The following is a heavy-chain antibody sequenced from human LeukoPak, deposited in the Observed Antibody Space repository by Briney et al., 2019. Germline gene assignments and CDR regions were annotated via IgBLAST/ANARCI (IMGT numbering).Heavy chain of an antibody. Sequence: GGSLRLSCAASGFTFSSYAMSWVRQAPGKGLEWVSAISGSGGSTYYADSVKGRFTISRDNSKNTLYLQMNSLRAEDTAVYYCAKGIPSYYYDSSGYYLFDYWGQGTLVTVSS. D-gene: IGHD3-22*01. J-gene: IGHJ4*02. CDR3: AKGIPSYYYDSSGYYLFDY. CDR2: ISGSGGST. V-gene: IGHV3-23*01. CDR1: GFTFSSYA.